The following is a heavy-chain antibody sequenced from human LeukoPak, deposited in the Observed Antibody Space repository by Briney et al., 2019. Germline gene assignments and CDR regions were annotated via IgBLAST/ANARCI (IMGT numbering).Heavy chain of an antibody. CDR3: ASSIVVVTAISY. CDR2: ISYDGSNK. CDR1: GFTFSSYA. Sequence: GGSLRLSCAASGFTFSSYAMHWVRQAPGKGLEWVAVISYDGSNKYYADYVKGRFTISRDNSKNTLYLQMNSLRAEDTAVYYCASSIVVVTAISYWGQGTLVTVSS. V-gene: IGHV3-30*04. J-gene: IGHJ4*02. D-gene: IGHD2-21*02.